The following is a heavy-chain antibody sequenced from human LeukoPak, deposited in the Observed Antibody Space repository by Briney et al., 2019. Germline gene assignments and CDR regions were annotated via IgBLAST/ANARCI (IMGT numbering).Heavy chain of an antibody. Sequence: SETLSLTCTVSGASIRDYHWRWIRQPPGKGLERIGYIHYTGGAIYSPSLKSRVTMSVDTSKNQFSLNLNSVTAADTAVYYCARTTTDALDIWGPGTMVTVSS. CDR2: IHYTGGA. CDR3: ARTTTDALDI. J-gene: IGHJ3*02. D-gene: IGHD1-1*01. V-gene: IGHV4-59*01. CDR1: GASIRDYH.